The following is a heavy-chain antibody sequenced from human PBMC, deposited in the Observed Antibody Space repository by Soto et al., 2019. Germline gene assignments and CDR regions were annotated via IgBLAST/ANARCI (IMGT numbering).Heavy chain of an antibody. V-gene: IGHV3-23*01. J-gene: IGHJ4*02. Sequence: GGSLRLSCAASGFTFSSYAMSWVRQAPGKGLEWVSAISGSGGSTYYADSVKGRFTISRDNSKNTLYLQMNSLRAEDTAVYYCGPAVAGTRYFDYWGQGTLVTVSS. CDR1: GFTFSSYA. CDR3: GPAVAGTRYFDY. D-gene: IGHD6-19*01. CDR2: ISGSGGST.